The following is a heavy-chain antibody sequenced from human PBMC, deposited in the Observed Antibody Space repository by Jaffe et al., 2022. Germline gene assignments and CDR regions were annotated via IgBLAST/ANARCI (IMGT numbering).Heavy chain of an antibody. CDR3: ARPIAYSSGWFDAFDI. CDR1: GGSISSSSYY. V-gene: IGHV4-39*01. CDR2: IYYSGST. J-gene: IGHJ3*02. Sequence: QLQLQESGPGLVKPSETLSLTCTVSGGSISSSSYYWGWIRQPPGKGLEWIGSIYYSGSTYYNPSLKSRVTISVDTSKNQFSLKLSSVTAADTAVYYCARPIAYSSGWFDAFDIWGQGTMVTVSS. D-gene: IGHD6-19*01.